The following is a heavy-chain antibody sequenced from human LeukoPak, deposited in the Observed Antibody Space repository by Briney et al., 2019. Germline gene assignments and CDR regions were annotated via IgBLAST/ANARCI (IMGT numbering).Heavy chain of an antibody. J-gene: IGHJ5*02. CDR3: ARDPPAVSINTYA. CDR2: IFSHGET. CDR1: GFTFGNNY. Sequence: GGTLRLSCAASGFTFGNNYMNWVRQAPGKGLEWVSLIFSHGETSYADSVKGRFTISRDNSKNTLYLQMNGLRVEDTAVYYCARDPPAVSINTYAWGQGTLVTVSS. D-gene: IGHD5-12*01. V-gene: IGHV3-66*01.